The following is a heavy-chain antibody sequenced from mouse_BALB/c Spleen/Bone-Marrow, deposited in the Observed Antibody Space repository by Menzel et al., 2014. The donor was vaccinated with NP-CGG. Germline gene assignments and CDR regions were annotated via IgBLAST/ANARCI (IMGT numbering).Heavy chain of an antibody. CDR2: IYPGGGYT. D-gene: IGHD4-1*01. J-gene: IGHJ2*01. CDR1: GYTFTNYW. V-gene: IGHV1-63*02. Sequence: QVQLQQSGAELVRPGTSVKISCKASGYTFTNYWLGWVKRRPGHGLEWIGDIYPGGGYTNYNEKFKGKATLTADTSSSTAYMQLSSLTSKDSAVYFCARRGTGVDYWGQGTTLTVSS. CDR3: ARRGTGVDY.